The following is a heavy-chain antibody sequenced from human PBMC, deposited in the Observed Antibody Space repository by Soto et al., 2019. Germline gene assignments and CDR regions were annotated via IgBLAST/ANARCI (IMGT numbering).Heavy chain of an antibody. CDR2: IYYSGST. J-gene: IGHJ4*02. CDR3: ARRYSSSFDS. Sequence: TSETLSLTCAVYGRSFSGYYWSRIRQPPGKGLEWIGYIYYSGSTNYNPSLKSRVTISVDTSKNQFSLKLSSVTAADSAVYYCARRYSSSFDSWGQGTLVTVSS. D-gene: IGHD6-13*01. V-gene: IGHV4-59*08. CDR1: GRSFSGYY.